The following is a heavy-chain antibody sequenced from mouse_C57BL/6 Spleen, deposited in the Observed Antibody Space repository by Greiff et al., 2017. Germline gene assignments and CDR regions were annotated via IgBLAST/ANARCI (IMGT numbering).Heavy chain of an antibody. Sequence: QVQLQQSGAELVKPGASVKVSCKASGYTFTSYWMHWVKQRPGQGLEWIGRIHPSDSDPNYNQKFKGKATLTVDKSSSTAYMQLSSLTSEDSAVYYCAIYYDYEGYFDVWGTGTTVTVSS. CDR2: IHPSDSDP. J-gene: IGHJ1*03. CDR1: GYTFTSYW. D-gene: IGHD2-4*01. CDR3: AIYYDYEGYFDV. V-gene: IGHV1-74*01.